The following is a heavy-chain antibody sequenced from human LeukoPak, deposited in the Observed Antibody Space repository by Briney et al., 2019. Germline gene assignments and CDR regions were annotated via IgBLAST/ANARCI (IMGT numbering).Heavy chain of an antibody. V-gene: IGHV3-74*01. CDR1: GFTFSSYW. CDR2: INSDGSST. D-gene: IGHD6-13*01. CDR3: ASEGLSSSWFYFDY. J-gene: IGHJ4*02. Sequence: GGSLRLSCAASGFTFSSYWMHWVRQAPGKGLVWASRINSDGSSTSYADSVKGRFTISRDNAKNTLYLQMNSLRDEDTAVYYCASEGLSSSWFYFDYWGQGTLVPVSS.